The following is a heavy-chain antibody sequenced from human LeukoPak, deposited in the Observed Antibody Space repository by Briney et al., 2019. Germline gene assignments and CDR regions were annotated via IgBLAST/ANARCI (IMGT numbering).Heavy chain of an antibody. V-gene: IGHV3-30*04. CDR2: TSYDGSHK. CDR3: GRVQRSDWNAYLYYLDG. Sequence: PGRSLRLSCAASVFTFSDDASHCVPQAPGKGLEWVALTSYDGSHKYYADSVKGRFTVSRDNSKNTLYLQMNSLRAEDTAVYYCGRVQRSDWNAYLYYLDGWGKGTTVTVSS. CDR1: VFTFSDDA. J-gene: IGHJ6*03. D-gene: IGHD1-1*01.